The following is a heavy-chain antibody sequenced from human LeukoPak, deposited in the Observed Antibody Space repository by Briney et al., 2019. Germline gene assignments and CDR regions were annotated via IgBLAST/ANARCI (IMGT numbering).Heavy chain of an antibody. D-gene: IGHD3-3*01. CDR1: GFTFSKYD. CDR2: ICYDGINN. CDR3: ARECWRIFSDY. Sequence: GSSLRLSCAASGFTFSKYDMHWVRQAPGKGLEGVAVICYDGINNYYADSVKGRFSISRDNSKNALYLQVNSLSAEDPAGYFCARECWRIFSDYWGQGTMVTVSS. J-gene: IGHJ4*02. V-gene: IGHV3-33*08.